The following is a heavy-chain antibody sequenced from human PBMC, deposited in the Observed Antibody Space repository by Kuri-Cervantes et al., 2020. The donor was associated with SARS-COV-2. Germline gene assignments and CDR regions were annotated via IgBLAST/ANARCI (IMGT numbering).Heavy chain of an antibody. V-gene: IGHV1-2*02. Sequence: ASVKVSCKASGYTFTGYYMHWVRQAPGQGLERMGWINPNSGGTNYAQKFQGRVTMTRDTSISTAYMELSRLRSDDTAVYYCARDRSQCSSTSCYFLLEGPRWFDPWGQGTLVTVSS. CDR3: ARDRSQCSSTSCYFLLEGPRWFDP. CDR2: INPNSGGT. D-gene: IGHD2-2*01. J-gene: IGHJ5*02. CDR1: GYTFTGYY.